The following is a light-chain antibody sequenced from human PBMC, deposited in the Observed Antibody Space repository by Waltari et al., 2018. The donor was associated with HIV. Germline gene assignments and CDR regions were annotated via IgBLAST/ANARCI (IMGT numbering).Light chain of an antibody. V-gene: IGLV1-44*01. CDR3: AAWDARLNEYL. CDR2: GDN. Sequence: QSVLTQPHSASGTPGQRVIISCSGSNSTVGSDVVTWYQQLPGTAPKLLIYGDNERPSGVPDRFSGSKSGASASLAISDLQSEDEAEYYCAAWDARLNEYLFGTGTKVTVL. J-gene: IGLJ1*01. CDR1: NSTVGSDV.